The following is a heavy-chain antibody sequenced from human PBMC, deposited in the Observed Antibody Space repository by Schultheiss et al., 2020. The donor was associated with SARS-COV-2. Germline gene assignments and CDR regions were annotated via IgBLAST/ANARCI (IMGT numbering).Heavy chain of an antibody. CDR1: GGSISSYY. Sequence: SETLSLTCTVSGGSISSYYWSWIRQPPGKGLEWIGYIYYSGSTNYNPSLKSRVIISVDMSKNQFSLKLSSVTAADTAVYYCARGNIVVVVAALVYYYGMDVWGQGTTVTVSS. CDR2: IYYSGST. J-gene: IGHJ6*02. CDR3: ARGNIVVVVAALVYYYGMDV. V-gene: IGHV4-59*01. D-gene: IGHD2-15*01.